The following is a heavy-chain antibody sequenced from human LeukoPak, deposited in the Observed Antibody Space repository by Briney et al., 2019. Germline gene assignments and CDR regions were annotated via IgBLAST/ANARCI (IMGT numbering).Heavy chain of an antibody. CDR1: GGSISSYY. J-gene: IGHJ6*03. CDR2: IYYSGST. D-gene: IGHD3-3*01. CDR3: ARSGTYYDFWSGFLDYYYYMDV. V-gene: IGHV4-59*01. Sequence: SETLSLTCTVSGGSISSYYWSWIRQPPGKGLEWIGYIYYSGSTNYYPSLKSRVTISVDTSKNQFSLKLSSVTAADTAVYYCARSGTYYDFWSGFLDYYYYMDVWGKGTTVTVSS.